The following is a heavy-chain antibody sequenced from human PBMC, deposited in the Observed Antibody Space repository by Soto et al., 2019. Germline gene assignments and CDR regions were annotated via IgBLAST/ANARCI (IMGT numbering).Heavy chain of an antibody. D-gene: IGHD5-12*01. CDR3: AREDGYGGSRPFDY. CDR2: ISAYNGNT. CDR1: GSTFTSYG. Sequence: ASVKVSCKASGSTFTSYGISWVRQAPGQGLEWMGWISAYNGNTNYAQKPQGRVTITTDTSTSTAYMELRSLRSDDTAVYYCAREDGYGGSRPFDYWGQGTLVTVYS. V-gene: IGHV1-18*04. J-gene: IGHJ4*02.